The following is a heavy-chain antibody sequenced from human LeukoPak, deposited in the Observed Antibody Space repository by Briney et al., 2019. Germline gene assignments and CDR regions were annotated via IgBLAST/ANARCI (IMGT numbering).Heavy chain of an antibody. CDR3: ARDPQHNYYGSGSSDFDY. CDR1: GFTFSSYW. D-gene: IGHD3-10*01. Sequence: GGSLRLSCAASGFTFSSYWMHWVRQAPGKGLVWVSRINSEGSSTSYADSEKGRFTISRDNAKNKVYLQMNSLRAEDTAVYYCARDPQHNYYGSGSSDFDYWGQGTLVTVSS. CDR2: INSEGSST. V-gene: IGHV3-74*01. J-gene: IGHJ4*02.